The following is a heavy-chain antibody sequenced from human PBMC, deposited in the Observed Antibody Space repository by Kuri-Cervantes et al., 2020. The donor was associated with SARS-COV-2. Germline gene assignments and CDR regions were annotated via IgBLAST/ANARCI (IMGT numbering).Heavy chain of an antibody. CDR2: IKQDGSET. Sequence: GESLKISCTASRFTFHTYWMSWVRQAPGKGLEWVANIKQDGSETYYVASVKGRFTISRDNSKNTLYLQMNSLRAEDTTVYYCAKPIHDYSLGYHDAFDIWGQGTMVTVSS. V-gene: IGHV3-7*01. CDR1: RFTFHTYW. D-gene: IGHD4-11*01. CDR3: AKPIHDYSLGYHDAFDI. J-gene: IGHJ3*02.